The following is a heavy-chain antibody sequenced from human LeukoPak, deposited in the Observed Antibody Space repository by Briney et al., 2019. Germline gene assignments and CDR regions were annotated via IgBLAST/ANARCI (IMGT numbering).Heavy chain of an antibody. CDR2: ISGSGGHT. J-gene: IGHJ4*02. Sequence: GGSLRLSCVASGFTFSSYAVSWVRQARWKGLEGVASISGSGGHTYYVDSVKGRFTISRDNSKNTLYLQMNSLRAEDTAVYYCAKDLSSSHVSEYFDYWGQGTLVTVSS. CDR3: AKDLSSSHVSEYFDY. D-gene: IGHD6-6*01. CDR1: GFTFSSYA. V-gene: IGHV3-23*01.